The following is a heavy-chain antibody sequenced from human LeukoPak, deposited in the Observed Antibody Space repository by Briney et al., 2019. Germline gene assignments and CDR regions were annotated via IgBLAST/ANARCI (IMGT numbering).Heavy chain of an antibody. D-gene: IGHD3-22*01. J-gene: IGHJ4*02. CDR1: GGSIRSYY. V-gene: IGHV4-59*12. CDR3: ARGSYYDSSGYYSILYPFDY. Sequence: SETLSLTCTVSGGSIRSYYWSWIRQPPGKGLEWIGYIYYSGSTNYNPSLKSRVTIPVDTSKNQFSLKLSSVTAADTAVYYCARGSYYDSSGYYSILYPFDYWGQGTLVTVSS. CDR2: IYYSGST.